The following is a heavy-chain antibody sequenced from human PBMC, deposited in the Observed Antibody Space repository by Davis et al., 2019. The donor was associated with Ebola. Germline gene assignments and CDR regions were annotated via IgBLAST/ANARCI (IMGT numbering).Heavy chain of an antibody. V-gene: IGHV3-48*04. Sequence: PGGSLRLSCEGSGFTFSSYSMNWFRQAPGKGLEWVSFISASGSPIYYADSIKGRFTISRDTARNSVHLQMDSLRAEDTAIYYCARGPLTALDYWGQGTLVTVSS. D-gene: IGHD3-9*01. CDR1: GFTFSSYS. CDR3: ARGPLTALDY. CDR2: ISASGSPI. J-gene: IGHJ4*02.